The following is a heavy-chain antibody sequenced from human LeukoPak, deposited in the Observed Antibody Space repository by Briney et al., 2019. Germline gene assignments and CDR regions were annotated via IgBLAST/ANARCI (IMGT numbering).Heavy chain of an antibody. D-gene: IGHD3-9*01. J-gene: IGHJ5*02. Sequence: ASVKVSCKASGYTFTSYYMHWVRQAPGQGLEWMGIINPSGGNTSYAQKFQGRVTMTTDTSTSTAYMELRSLRSDDTAVYYCARGVNDILTGYYNGAPFDPWGQGTLVTVSS. CDR3: ARGVNDILTGYYNGAPFDP. CDR1: GYTFTSYY. CDR2: INPSGGNT. V-gene: IGHV1-46*01.